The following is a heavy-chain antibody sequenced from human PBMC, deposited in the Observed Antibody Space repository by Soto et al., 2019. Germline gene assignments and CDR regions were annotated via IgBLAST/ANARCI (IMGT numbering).Heavy chain of an antibody. CDR3: AKDQVVVAATPYYYYGMDV. J-gene: IGHJ6*02. Sequence: GGSLRLSCAASGFTFSSYGMHWVRQAPGKGLEWVAVISYDGSNKYYADSVKGRFTISRDNSKNTLYLQMNSLRAEDTAVYYCAKDQVVVAATPYYYYGMDVWGQGTTVTVSS. D-gene: IGHD2-15*01. CDR2: ISYDGSNK. CDR1: GFTFSSYG. V-gene: IGHV3-30*18.